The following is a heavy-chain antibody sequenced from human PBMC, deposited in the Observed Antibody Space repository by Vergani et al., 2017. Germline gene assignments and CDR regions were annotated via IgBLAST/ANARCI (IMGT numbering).Heavy chain of an antibody. V-gene: IGHV1-2*02. D-gene: IGHD3-9*01. CDR1: GYSFTSYW. CDR2: INPNSGGT. CDR3: ASLVAYDSFDY. J-gene: IGHJ4*02. Sequence: VPLVQSGAEVKKPGESLKISCKGSGYSFTSYWIGWVRQMPGKGLEWMGWINPNSGGTNYAQKFQGRVTMTRDTSISTAYMELSRLRSDDTAVYYCASLVAYDSFDYWGQGTLVTVSS.